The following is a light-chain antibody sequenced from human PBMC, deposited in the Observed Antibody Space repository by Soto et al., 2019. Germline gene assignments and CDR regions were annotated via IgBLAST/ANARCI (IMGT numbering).Light chain of an antibody. CDR3: QQYNNWPPRWT. J-gene: IGKJ1*01. V-gene: IGKV3-15*01. Sequence: EIVLTQSPGTLSLSPGERATLSCRASQSVSSSYLAWYQQKPGQAPRLLIYDASTRATGLPARFSGSGSGTEFTLTISSLQSEDFAVYYCQQYNNWPPRWTFGQGTKVDIK. CDR2: DAS. CDR1: QSVSSSY.